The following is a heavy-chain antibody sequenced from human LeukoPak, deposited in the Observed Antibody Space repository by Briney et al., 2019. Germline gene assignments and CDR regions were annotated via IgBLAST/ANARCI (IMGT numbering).Heavy chain of an antibody. CDR1: GGSISSSSYY. D-gene: IGHD6-19*01. J-gene: IGHJ4*02. Sequence: SETLSLTCTVSGGSISSSSYYWGWIRQPPGKGLEWIGSTYYSGSTYYNPSLKSRVTISVDTSKNQFSLKLSPVTAADTAVYYCARAGGAVALATYWGQGTLVTVSP. V-gene: IGHV4-39*01. CDR2: TYYSGST. CDR3: ARAGGAVALATY.